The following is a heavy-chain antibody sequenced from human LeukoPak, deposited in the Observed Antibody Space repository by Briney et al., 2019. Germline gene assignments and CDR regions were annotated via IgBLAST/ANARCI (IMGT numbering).Heavy chain of an antibody. CDR1: CCSISSGYY. CDR2: IYHSGST. Sequence: SETLSLTCAVSCCSISSGYYWGWIRQPPGKGLEWIGSIYHSGSTYYNPSLKSRVTISVDTSKNQFSLKLSSVTAANTGAYYCASHYGAPDTGGYYYYYMDVWGEGTTVTVSS. V-gene: IGHV4-38-2*01. CDR3: ASHYGAPDTGGYYYYYMDV. J-gene: IGHJ6*03. D-gene: IGHD3-16*01.